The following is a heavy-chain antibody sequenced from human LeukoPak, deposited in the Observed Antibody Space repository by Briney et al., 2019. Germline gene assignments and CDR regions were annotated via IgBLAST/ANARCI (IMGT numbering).Heavy chain of an antibody. Sequence: GGSLRLPCAASGFTFSNSWMSWVRQAPGKGLEWVAHIKRDGSEKHYVDSVKGRFTISRDNAKSPLFLQMNSLRAEDTAVYYCEGSAGYWGQGTLVTVSS. CDR3: EGSAGY. CDR1: GFTFSNSW. J-gene: IGHJ4*02. V-gene: IGHV3-7*01. CDR2: IKRDGSEK.